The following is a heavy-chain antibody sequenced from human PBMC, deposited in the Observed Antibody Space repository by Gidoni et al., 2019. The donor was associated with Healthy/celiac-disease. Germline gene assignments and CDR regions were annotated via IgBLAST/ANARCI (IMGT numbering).Heavy chain of an antibody. J-gene: IGHJ6*02. V-gene: IGHV3-13*01. D-gene: IGHD1-20*01. CDR1: GFTFSSYD. CDR3: ARGAYTSSLYYYYGMDV. Sequence: EVQLVESGGGLVQPGGSLRLSCAASGFTFSSYDMHWVRQATEKGLEWVSAIGTAGDTYYPGSVKGRFTISRENAKNSLYLQMNSLRAGDTAVYYCARGAYTSSLYYYYGMDVWGQGTTVTVSS. CDR2: IGTAGDT.